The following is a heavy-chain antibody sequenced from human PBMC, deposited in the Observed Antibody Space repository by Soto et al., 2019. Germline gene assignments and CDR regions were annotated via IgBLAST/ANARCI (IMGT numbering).Heavy chain of an antibody. D-gene: IGHD2-2*01. CDR3: AFVVPAAMGYWFDP. J-gene: IGHJ5*02. Sequence: ASVKVSCKASGGTFRSYAIGWVRQAPGQRLEWMGGIIAINGTTKYSQKFQGRVTITRDKSASTAYMELSSLRSEDTAVYYCAFVVPAAMGYWFDPWGQGTLVTVSS. CDR2: IIAINGTT. CDR1: GGTFRSYA. V-gene: IGHV1-69*05.